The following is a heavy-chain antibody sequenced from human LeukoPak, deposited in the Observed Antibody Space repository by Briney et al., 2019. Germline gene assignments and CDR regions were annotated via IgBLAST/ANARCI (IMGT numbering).Heavy chain of an antibody. Sequence: PGGSLRLSCAVSGFTFSDFWMNWDRRSPGKGLEGVASINQNGGETSYVDSVKGRFTISRDNPKNSLYLQMSSLRAEDTAVYYCARDGTAPGLYFDLWGQGTLVTVSS. CDR3: ARDGTAPGLYFDL. D-gene: IGHD6-13*01. CDR1: GFTFSDFW. V-gene: IGHV3-7*01. J-gene: IGHJ4*01. CDR2: INQNGGET.